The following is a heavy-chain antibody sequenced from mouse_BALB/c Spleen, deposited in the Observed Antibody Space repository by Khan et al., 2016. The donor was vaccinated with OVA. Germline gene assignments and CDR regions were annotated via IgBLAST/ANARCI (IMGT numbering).Heavy chain of an antibody. CDR1: GYTFINYW. Sequence: VQLQQSGAELAKPGASVKMSCKASGYTFINYWILWIKQRPGQGLEWLGYINPSTGYTEYNQNFKDKATLTADISSSTAYRQLSSLTSEGSAVYDCARRCLRWDFDYWGQGTTLTVSS. D-gene: IGHD1-1*01. CDR3: ARRCLRWDFDY. J-gene: IGHJ2*01. V-gene: IGHV1-7*01. CDR2: INPSTGYT.